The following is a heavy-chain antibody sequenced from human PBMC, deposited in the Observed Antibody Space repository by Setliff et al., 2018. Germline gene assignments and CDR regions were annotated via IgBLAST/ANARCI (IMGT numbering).Heavy chain of an antibody. D-gene: IGHD1-26*01. J-gene: IGHJ4*02. CDR2: INHSGIT. Sequence: SETLSLTCAVYGGSLSGYFWTWIRQPPGKGLEWIGEINHSGITNYNPSLKSRVTISVDTSKNQFSLKLSSVTAADTAVYYYARHPSSGSYYGGSIFYFDDWGPGILVTVSS. CDR3: ARHPSSGSYYGGSIFYFDD. V-gene: IGHV4-34*01. CDR1: GGSLSGYF.